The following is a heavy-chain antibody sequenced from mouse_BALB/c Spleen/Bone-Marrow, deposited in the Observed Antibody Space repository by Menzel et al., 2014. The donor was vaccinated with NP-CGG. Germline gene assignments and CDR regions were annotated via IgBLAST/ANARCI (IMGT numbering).Heavy chain of an antibody. Sequence: QVQLKHSGAELVRPGASVNLSCKASGYTFTNYWINWLKQRPGQGLEWIGNIYPSDTYTNYNPKFKDKATLTVDKSSTTAYMQLNSPTSEDSAVYYCTRYLYGNMDYWGQGTSATVSS. CDR3: TRYLYGNMDY. V-gene: IGHV1-69*02. CDR1: GYTFTNYW. J-gene: IGHJ4*01. D-gene: IGHD2-10*02. CDR2: IYPSDTYT.